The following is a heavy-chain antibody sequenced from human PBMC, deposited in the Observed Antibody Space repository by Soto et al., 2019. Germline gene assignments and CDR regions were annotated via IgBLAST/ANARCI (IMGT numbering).Heavy chain of an antibody. V-gene: IGHV1-69*01. CDR2: IIPIFGTA. CDR1: GGTFSSYA. D-gene: IGHD3-10*01. CDR3: ARDQIWFGELWGYFDY. J-gene: IGHJ4*02. Sequence: QVQLVQSGAEVKKPGSSVKVSCKASGGTFSSYAISWVRQAPGQGLEWMGGIIPIFGTANYAQKFQGRVTITADDSTSTAYMELSSLRSEDTAVYYCARDQIWFGELWGYFDYWGQGTLVTVSS.